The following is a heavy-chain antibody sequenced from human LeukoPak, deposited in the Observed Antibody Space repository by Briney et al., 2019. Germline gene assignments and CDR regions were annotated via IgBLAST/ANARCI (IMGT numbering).Heavy chain of an antibody. CDR3: AKDLRFLEWLSTPGTFDY. V-gene: IGHV3-53*01. Sequence: PGGSLRLSCAASGFTVSSNYMSWVRQAPGKGLEWVSVIYSGGSTYYADSVKGRFTISRDNSKNTLYLQMNSLRAEDTAVYYCAKDLRFLEWLSTPGTFDYWGQGTLVTVSS. D-gene: IGHD3-3*01. CDR2: IYSGGST. J-gene: IGHJ4*02. CDR1: GFTVSSNY.